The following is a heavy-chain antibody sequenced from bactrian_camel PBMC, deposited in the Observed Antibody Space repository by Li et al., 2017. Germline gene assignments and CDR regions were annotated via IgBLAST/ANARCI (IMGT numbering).Heavy chain of an antibody. V-gene: IGHV3S31*01. D-gene: IGHD7*01. CDR3: AASRENWWGGRWWDVSHYAY. CDR2: ISDGTGTS. Sequence: DVQLVESGGGSVQAGGSLRLSCAASAYTFTNAFMAWFRQAPGKEHEGIASISDGTGTSWYDMSVEGRFTIARDKARNSLSLQMDSLKAEDTAIYSCAASRENWWGGRWWDVSHYAYWGQGTQVTVS. J-gene: IGHJ4*01. CDR1: AYTFTNAF.